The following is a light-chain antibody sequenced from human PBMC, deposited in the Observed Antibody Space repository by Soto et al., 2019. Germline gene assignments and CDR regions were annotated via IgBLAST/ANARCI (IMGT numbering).Light chain of an antibody. CDR3: QQYNDLT. CDR1: QSVSSY. V-gene: IGKV3D-15*01. CDR2: DAS. J-gene: IGKJ1*01. Sequence: EILLTQSPATLSLSPGERATLSCRASQSVSSYLAWYQQKPGQAPRLLIYDASNRATGIPARFSGSGSGAEFTLTISSLQSEDSAVYYCQQYNDLTFGQGTKVDIK.